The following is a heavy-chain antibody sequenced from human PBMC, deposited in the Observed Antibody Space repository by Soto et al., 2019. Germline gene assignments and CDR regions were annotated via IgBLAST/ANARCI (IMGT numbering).Heavy chain of an antibody. D-gene: IGHD3-10*01. V-gene: IGHV5-51*01. Sequence: EVQLVQSGAEVKKPGESLKISCKGSGYSFTTYWIGWVRQMPGKGLEWMGIIFPRDSDTTYSPSFQGQVTISADKSISTAYLQWSSLQASDTAMYYCARGIWFGEVGTGGYYFDRWGQGSLVTVSS. CDR2: IFPRDSDT. CDR1: GYSFTTYW. J-gene: IGHJ4*02. CDR3: ARGIWFGEVGTGGYYFDR.